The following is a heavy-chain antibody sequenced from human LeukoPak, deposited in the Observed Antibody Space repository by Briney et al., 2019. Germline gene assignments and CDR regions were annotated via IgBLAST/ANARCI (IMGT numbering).Heavy chain of an antibody. V-gene: IGHV4-34*01. CDR1: GGSFSGYY. CDR3: ARGHRLRCLGWALGDWFDP. J-gene: IGHJ5*02. CDR2: INHSGST. D-gene: IGHD3-3*01. Sequence: SETLSLTCAVYGGSFSGYYWSWIRQPPGKGLEWIGEINHSGSTNYNPSLKSRVTISVDTSKNQFSLKLSSVTAADTAVYYCARGHRLRCLGWALGDWFDPWGQGTLVTVSS.